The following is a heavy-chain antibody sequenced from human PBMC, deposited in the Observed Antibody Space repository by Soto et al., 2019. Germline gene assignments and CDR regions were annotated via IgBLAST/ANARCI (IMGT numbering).Heavy chain of an antibody. CDR2: ISWNVGSI. CDR1: GFTFDDYA. V-gene: IGHV3-9*01. CDR3: AKGVAGWYYFDY. J-gene: IGHJ4*02. Sequence: EVQLVESGGGLVQPGRSLRLSCAASGFTFDDYAMHWVRQAPGKGLEWVSGISWNVGSIAYADSVKGPFTISRDNGKNSLYLQMNSLRAADTALYYCAKGVAGWYYFDYWAQGTLVTVSS. D-gene: IGHD3-3*01.